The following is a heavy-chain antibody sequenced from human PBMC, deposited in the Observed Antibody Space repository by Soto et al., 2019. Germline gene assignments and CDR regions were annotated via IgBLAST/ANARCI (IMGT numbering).Heavy chain of an antibody. CDR1: GFTFSTYD. J-gene: IGHJ4*02. CDR3: AKDLGYDSSGYFDY. D-gene: IGHD3-22*01. CDR2: IGTAGDT. Sequence: GGSLRLSCAASGFTFSTYDMQWVRQATGKGLEWVSAIGTAGDTYYPGSLKGRFTISRDNSKNTLYLQMNSLRAEDTAVYYCAKDLGYDSSGYFDYWGQGTLVTVSS. V-gene: IGHV3-13*01.